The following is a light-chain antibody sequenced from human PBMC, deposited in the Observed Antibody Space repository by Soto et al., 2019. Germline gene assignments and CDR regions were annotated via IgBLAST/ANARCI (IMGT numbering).Light chain of an antibody. J-gene: IGKJ4*01. CDR1: QSVSSY. CDR2: DAS. V-gene: IGKV3-11*01. Sequence: EIVLTQSPATLSLSPGERATLSCRASQSVSSYLAWYQQKPGQAPRLLIYDASNRATGIPVRFSGSGSGTDFTLTISSLEPEDFAVYYCQQRSNWPPVFTFGGGTKVEIK. CDR3: QQRSNWPPVFT.